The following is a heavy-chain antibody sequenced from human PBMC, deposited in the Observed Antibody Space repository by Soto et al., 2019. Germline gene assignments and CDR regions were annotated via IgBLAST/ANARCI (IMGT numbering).Heavy chain of an antibody. CDR1: GTSITGYY. Sequence: SETLSLTCSVSGTSITGYYWSWFRQPPGKGLEWIGYVYYSGSANYNPSLKSRVTISIDPPKKEFSLRVSSVTAADTAVYYCARFWHYDVLTDSYPRAFDYWGQGNLVTVSS. CDR2: VYYSGSA. CDR3: ARFWHYDVLTDSYPRAFDY. V-gene: IGHV4-59*13. D-gene: IGHD3-9*01. J-gene: IGHJ4*02.